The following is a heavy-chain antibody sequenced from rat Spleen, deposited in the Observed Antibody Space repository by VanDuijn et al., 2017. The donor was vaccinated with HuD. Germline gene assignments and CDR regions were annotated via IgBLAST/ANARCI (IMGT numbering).Heavy chain of an antibody. Sequence: QVQLKESGPGLVQPSQTLSLTCTVSGFSLTSYHVHWVRQPPGKGLEWMGIMWIDEHTSYNSALKSRLSISRDTSKSQIFLKMNSLQTEDTATYYCARDPYSRPFDYWGQGVMVTVSS. CDR3: ARDPYSRPFDY. V-gene: IGHV2-32*01. CDR1: GFSLTSYH. D-gene: IGHD1-2*01. CDR2: MWIDEHT. J-gene: IGHJ2*01.